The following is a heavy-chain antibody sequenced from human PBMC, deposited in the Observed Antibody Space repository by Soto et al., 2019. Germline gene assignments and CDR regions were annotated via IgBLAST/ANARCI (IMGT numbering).Heavy chain of an antibody. CDR2: ISWNSGSI. Sequence: EVQLVESGGGLVQPGRSLRLSCAASGFTFDDYAMHWVRQAPGKGLEWVSGISWNSGSIGYADSVKGRFTISRDNAKNSLYLQMNSLRAEDTALYYCAKDFGIAVAGYSFDYWGQGTLVTVSS. D-gene: IGHD6-19*01. CDR3: AKDFGIAVAGYSFDY. V-gene: IGHV3-9*01. CDR1: GFTFDDYA. J-gene: IGHJ4*02.